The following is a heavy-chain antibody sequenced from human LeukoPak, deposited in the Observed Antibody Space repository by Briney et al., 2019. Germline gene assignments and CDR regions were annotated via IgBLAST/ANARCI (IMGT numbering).Heavy chain of an antibody. J-gene: IGHJ4*02. V-gene: IGHV5-51*01. CDR1: GYSFTSYW. CDR2: IYPGDSHT. CDR3: ARHLSGSYSGYYFDF. Sequence: GESLKIPCKGSGYSFTSYWIGWVRQMPGKGLEWMGVIYPGDSHTRYSPSFQGQVTISADKSISTAFLQWSSLKASDTAMYYCARHLSGSYSGYYFDFWGQGTLVTVSS. D-gene: IGHD1-26*01.